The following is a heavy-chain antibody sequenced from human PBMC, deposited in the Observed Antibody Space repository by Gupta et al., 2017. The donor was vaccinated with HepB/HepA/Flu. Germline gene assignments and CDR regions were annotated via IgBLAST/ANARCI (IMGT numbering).Heavy chain of an antibody. D-gene: IGHD1-1*01. CDR2: INPENGGT. CDR3: ATSLQTGITGPNDAFDV. V-gene: IGHV1-2*02. J-gene: IGHJ3*01. CDR1: GYTFTGCY. Sequence: QVQLVQSGGEVKKPGASVKVSCKASGYTFTGCYMHWVRQAPGQGLEWMGWINPENGGTNYVQKFQGRVTMTRDTSISTAYMELSRLRSDDTALVYCATSLQTGITGPNDAFDVWGQGTMVTVSS.